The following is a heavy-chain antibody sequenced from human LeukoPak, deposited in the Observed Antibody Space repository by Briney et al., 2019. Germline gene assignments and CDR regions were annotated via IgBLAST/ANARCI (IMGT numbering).Heavy chain of an antibody. CDR3: ARELDIVVVPAAMEEHYFDY. J-gene: IGHJ4*02. V-gene: IGHV3-66*01. D-gene: IGHD2-2*01. CDR1: GFTVGNNY. Sequence: HPGGSLRLSCAAAGFTVGNNYMSWVRQAPGKGLEWVSVIFSGGSTYYADSVKGRFTISRDNSKNTLYLQMNSLRADDTAVYYCARELDIVVVPAAMEEHYFDYWGQGTLVTVSS. CDR2: IFSGGST.